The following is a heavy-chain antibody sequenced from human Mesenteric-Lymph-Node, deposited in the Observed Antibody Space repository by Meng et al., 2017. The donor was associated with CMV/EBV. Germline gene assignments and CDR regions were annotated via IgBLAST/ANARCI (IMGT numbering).Heavy chain of an antibody. CDR1: GFTFSNFA. CDR2: ISGSGGST. J-gene: IGHJ3*02. Sequence: GESLKISCAASGFTFSNFAMSWVRQVPGKGLEWVSTISGSGGSTYYADSVKGRFTISRDNSKNTLYLQMNSLRGEDTAVYYCARVLGRDDAFDIWGQGTMVTVSS. CDR3: ARVLGRDDAFDI. V-gene: IGHV3-23*01. D-gene: IGHD2-8*02.